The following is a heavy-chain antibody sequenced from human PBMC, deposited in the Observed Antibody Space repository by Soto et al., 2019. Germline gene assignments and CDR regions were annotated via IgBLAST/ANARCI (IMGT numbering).Heavy chain of an antibody. D-gene: IGHD3-10*01. CDR3: TRGVSYGFDF. J-gene: IGHJ3*01. CDR1: RFNFNIYS. CDR2: MTSDSKTI. Sequence: GGSLRLCCVASRFNFNIYSMNWVRQAPGKGLEWVSYMTSDSKTIHYADSVKGRFTISRENAKNSVFLQMNSLRAEDTGVYYCTRGVSYGFDFWGQGTMLTVSS. V-gene: IGHV3-48*01.